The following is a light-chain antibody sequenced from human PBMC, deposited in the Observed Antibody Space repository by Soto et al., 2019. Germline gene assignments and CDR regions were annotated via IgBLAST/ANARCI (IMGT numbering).Light chain of an antibody. CDR2: AAS. CDR1: QDISRY. J-gene: IGKJ4*01. Sequence: IRVTQSPSSLSASVGDRVTITCRASQDISRYLAWYHQKPREHPTRLIYAASTLQSGVPSTFSGSRFSTDFTLTISSRQPSDYATYYCRQYNSDCPLTFGEGTKVDIK. V-gene: IGKV1-16*01. CDR3: RQYNSDCPLT.